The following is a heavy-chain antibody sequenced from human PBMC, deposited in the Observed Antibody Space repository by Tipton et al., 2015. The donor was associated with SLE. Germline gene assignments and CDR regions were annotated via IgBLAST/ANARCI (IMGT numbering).Heavy chain of an antibody. J-gene: IGHJ6*03. D-gene: IGHD1-26*01. V-gene: IGHV4-59*12. Sequence: TLSLTCTVSGGSINSYFWSWIRQPPGKGLEWIGYIYYSGSTNYNPSLKSRVTMSVDTSKNQISLKLSSVTAADTAVYYCARGGLGVSYYYYMDVWGKGTTVTVSS. CDR1: GGSINSYF. CDR2: IYYSGST. CDR3: ARGGLGVSYYYYMDV.